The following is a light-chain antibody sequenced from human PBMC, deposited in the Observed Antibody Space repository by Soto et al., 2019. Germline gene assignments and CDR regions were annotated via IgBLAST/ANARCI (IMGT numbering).Light chain of an antibody. V-gene: IGLV1-40*01. CDR1: PSNIGAGFD. Sequence: QSVLTQPPSVSGAPRQRITISCTGSPSNIGAGFDVHWYQQVPGTAPKLLIYGTTSRPSGVPDRFSGSQSGTSSSLAITGRQAGDEADYYCQSYDTSLSGAWVFGGGTQLTVL. J-gene: IGLJ3*02. CDR2: GTT. CDR3: QSYDTSLSGAWV.